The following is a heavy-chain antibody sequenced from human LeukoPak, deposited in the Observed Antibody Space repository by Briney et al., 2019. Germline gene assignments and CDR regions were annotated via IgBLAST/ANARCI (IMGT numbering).Heavy chain of an antibody. CDR3: ARGHYDTSGYSNYFDY. V-gene: IGHV3-21*01. J-gene: IGHJ4*02. Sequence: GGSLRLSCAASGFTFSTFIMNWVRQAPGKGLEWVSSLSGSSDYIYYADSVRGRFTISRDIPKNSLYLQMNSLRAEDTAVYYCARGHYDTSGYSNYFDYWGQETLVSVSS. D-gene: IGHD3-22*01. CDR1: GFTFSTFI. CDR2: LSGSSDYI.